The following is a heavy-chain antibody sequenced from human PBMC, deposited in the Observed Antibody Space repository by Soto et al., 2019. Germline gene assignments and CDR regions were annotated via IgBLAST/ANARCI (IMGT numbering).Heavy chain of an antibody. D-gene: IGHD3-22*01. CDR1: GFTFSSSA. CDR2: SSGSGGST. J-gene: IGHJ4*02. V-gene: IGHV3-23*01. Sequence: HPGGSLRLSCAASGFTFSSSAIILFRHPQVTGREWVSTSSGSGGSTYYADSVKGRFTSSRDNSKNTLYLQMNSLRAEDTAVYYCAKESNYYGSSGLPTYFDFWGQGTLVTVSS. CDR3: AKESNYYGSSGLPTYFDF.